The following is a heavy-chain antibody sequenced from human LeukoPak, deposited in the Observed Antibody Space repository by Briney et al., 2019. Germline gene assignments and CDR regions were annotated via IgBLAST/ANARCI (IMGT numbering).Heavy chain of an antibody. J-gene: IGHJ4*02. CDR3: ARGSVVAATPGPGSFDY. CDR2: MNPNSGYT. CDR1: GYTFTNYD. Sequence: ASVKVSCKASGYTFTNYDINWVRQATGQGLEWMGWMNPNSGYTGYAQKFQGRVTMTRNTSISTAYMELRSLRSDDTAVYYCARGSVVAATPGPGSFDYWGQGTLVTVSS. V-gene: IGHV1-8*01. D-gene: IGHD2-15*01.